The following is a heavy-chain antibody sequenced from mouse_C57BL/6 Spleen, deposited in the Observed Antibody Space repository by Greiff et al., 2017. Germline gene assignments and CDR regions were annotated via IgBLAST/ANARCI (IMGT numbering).Heavy chain of an antibody. V-gene: IGHV5-17*01. CDR1: GFTFSDYG. J-gene: IGHJ4*01. D-gene: IGHD1-1*02. CDR3: ATMALYAMDD. CDR2: ISSGSSTI. Sequence: EVKVVESGGGLVKPGGSLKLSCAASGFTFSDYGMHWVRQAPEKGLEWVAYISSGSSTIYYADTVKGRFTISRDNAKNTLFLQMTSLRSEDTAMYYCATMALYAMDDWGQGASVTVAS.